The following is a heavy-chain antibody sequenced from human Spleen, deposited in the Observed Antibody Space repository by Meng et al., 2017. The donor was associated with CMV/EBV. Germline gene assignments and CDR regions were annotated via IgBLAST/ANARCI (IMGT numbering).Heavy chain of an antibody. CDR3: TMELRGMCDY. J-gene: IGHJ4*02. D-gene: IGHD3-16*01. Sequence: SCAASGFTFSGSAMHWVRQASGKGLEWVGRIRSKANSYATAYAASVKGRFTISRDDSKNTAYLQMNSLKTEDTAVYYCTMELRGMCDYWGQGTLVTVSS. V-gene: IGHV3-73*01. CDR2: IRSKANSYAT. CDR1: GFTFSGSA.